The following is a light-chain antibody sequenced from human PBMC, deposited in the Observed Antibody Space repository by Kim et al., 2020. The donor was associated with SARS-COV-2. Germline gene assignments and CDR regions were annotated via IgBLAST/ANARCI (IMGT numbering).Light chain of an antibody. V-gene: IGKV1-5*01. CDR1: QSISSW. CDR3: KQYNSYSLT. Sequence: DIQMTQSPSTLSASVGDRVTITCRASQSISSWLAWYQQKPGKAPKLLIYDASSLESGVPSRFSGSGSGTEFTLTISSLQPDDFATFCCKQYNSYSLTFGQGTKLEI. J-gene: IGKJ2*01. CDR2: DAS.